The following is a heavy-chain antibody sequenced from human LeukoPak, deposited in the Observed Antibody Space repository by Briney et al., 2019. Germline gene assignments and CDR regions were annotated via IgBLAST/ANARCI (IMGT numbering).Heavy chain of an antibody. CDR3: ARMALLWFGEPRSWLDP. D-gene: IGHD3-10*01. CDR1: GYTFTSYG. Sequence: ASVKVSCKASGYTFTSYGISWVRQAPGQGLEWMGWISAYNGNTNYAQKLQGRVTMTTDTSTSTAYMELRSLRSDDTAVYYCARMALLWFGEPRSWLDPWGQGTLVTVSS. J-gene: IGHJ5*02. CDR2: ISAYNGNT. V-gene: IGHV1-18*01.